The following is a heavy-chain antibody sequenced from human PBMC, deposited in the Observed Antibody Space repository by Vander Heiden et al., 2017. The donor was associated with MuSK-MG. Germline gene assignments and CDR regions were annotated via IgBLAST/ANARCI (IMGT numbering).Heavy chain of an antibody. D-gene: IGHD4-4*01. CDR1: GGSISRRGYY. CDR2: IYYSGSS. Sequence: QVRLLESGPGLVKPSQTLSLTCTVSGGSISRRGYYCSWSRQHPGKGLEWIGYIYYSGSSYYNPSLKSRVTISVDTSKTQFSLKLSSVTAADTAVYYCASSQRATVTHYWGQGTLVTVSS. J-gene: IGHJ4*02. CDR3: ASSQRATVTHY. V-gene: IGHV4-31*03.